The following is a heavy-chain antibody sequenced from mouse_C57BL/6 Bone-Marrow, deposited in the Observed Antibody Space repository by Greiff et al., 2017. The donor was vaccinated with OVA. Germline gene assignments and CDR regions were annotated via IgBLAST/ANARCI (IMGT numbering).Heavy chain of an antibody. CDR2: IYPRDGST. V-gene: IGHV1-85*01. Sequence: VKLVESGPELVKPGASVKLSCKASGYTFTSYDINWVKQRPGQGLEWIGWIYPRDGSTKYNEKFKGKATLTVDTASSTAYMELHSLTSEDSAVYFCASPDYWGQGTTLTVSS. J-gene: IGHJ2*01. CDR3: ASPDY. CDR1: GYTFTSYD.